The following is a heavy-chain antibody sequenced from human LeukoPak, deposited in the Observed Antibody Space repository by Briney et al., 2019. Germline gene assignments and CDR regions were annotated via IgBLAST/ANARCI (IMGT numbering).Heavy chain of an antibody. D-gene: IGHD2-2*01. V-gene: IGHV1-24*01. CDR2: FDPEDGET. CDR3: ARANYCSSTSCFRDAFDI. CDR1: GYTLTELS. J-gene: IGHJ3*02. Sequence: ASVKVSCKVSGYTLTELSMHWVRQAPGKGLEWMGGFDPEDGETIYAQKFQGRVTMTRDTSISTAYMELRRLRSDDTAVYYCARANYCSSTSCFRDAFDIWGQGTMVTVSS.